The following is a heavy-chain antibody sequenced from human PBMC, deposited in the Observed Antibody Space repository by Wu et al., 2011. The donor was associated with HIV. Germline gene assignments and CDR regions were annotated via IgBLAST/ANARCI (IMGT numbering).Heavy chain of an antibody. CDR1: GSSFSNFW. D-gene: IGHD2-21*01. CDR3: AMQRHPPRENPIHV. Sequence: VQLVQSGAEVKKPGESLKISCKGSGSSFSNFWIGWVRQVPGKGLEWMGIIYPADSESRYSPSFQGHVTLSADKSANTVFLHWNRLRASDTAMYFCAMQRHPPRENPIHVWGQGTLVTVSA. V-gene: IGHV5-51*01. J-gene: IGHJ4*03. CDR2: IYPADSES.